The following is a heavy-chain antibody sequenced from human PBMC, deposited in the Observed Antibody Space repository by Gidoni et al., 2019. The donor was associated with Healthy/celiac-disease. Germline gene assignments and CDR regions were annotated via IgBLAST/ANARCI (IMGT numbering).Heavy chain of an antibody. Sequence: GLEWIGEINHSGSTNYNPSLKSRVTISVDTSKNQFSLKLSSVTAADTAVYYCARSPSKELEPHGDVWGKGTTVTVSS. CDR3: ARSPSKELEPHGDV. CDR2: INHSGST. J-gene: IGHJ6*04. V-gene: IGHV4-34*01. D-gene: IGHD1-1*01.